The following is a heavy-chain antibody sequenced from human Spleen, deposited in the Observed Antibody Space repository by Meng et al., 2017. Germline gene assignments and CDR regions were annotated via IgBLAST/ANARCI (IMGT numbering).Heavy chain of an antibody. CDR1: GGSISGYF. CDR2: MFASGSP. D-gene: IGHD3-16*01. Sequence: SETLSLTCTVSGGSISGYFWSWIRQPAGKGLEWIGRMFASGSPNYNPSLKSRVTMSVDTSKNQFSLNLNSVTAADTAIYYCARDLWELRYKAPFDPWGQGILVTVSS. J-gene: IGHJ5*02. CDR3: ARDLWELRYKAPFDP. V-gene: IGHV4-4*07.